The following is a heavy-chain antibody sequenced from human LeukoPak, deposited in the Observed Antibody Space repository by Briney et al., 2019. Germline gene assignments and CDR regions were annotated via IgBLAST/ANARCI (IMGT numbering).Heavy chain of an antibody. CDR2: MFDSENT. D-gene: IGHD5-18*01. J-gene: IGHJ4*02. CDR3: ATIKRGSTFGYFDF. Sequence: SETLSLTCTVSGVSISSHFWSWIPQPPGKGLEWIAYMFDSENTKDNPSLKRRITLSADTSKNQFSLRLNSVTAADTAVYYCATIKRGSTFGYFDFWGQGILVTVSS. CDR1: GVSISSHF. V-gene: IGHV4-59*11.